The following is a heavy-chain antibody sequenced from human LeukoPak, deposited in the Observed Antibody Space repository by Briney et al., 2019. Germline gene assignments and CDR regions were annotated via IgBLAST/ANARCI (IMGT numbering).Heavy chain of an antibody. CDR2: IGGSGDNK. D-gene: IGHD6-19*01. CDR1: GFTFNRYV. V-gene: IGHV3-23*01. Sequence: GGSLRLSCAGSGFTFNRYVMSWVRQGPGKGLEWVSTIGGSGDNKYYADSVKGSFTIAKDNSKNTLYLQMNSLRAEDTAVYFCAKEVSNSGWTFDYWGQGTLVTVSS. CDR3: AKEVSNSGWTFDY. J-gene: IGHJ4*02.